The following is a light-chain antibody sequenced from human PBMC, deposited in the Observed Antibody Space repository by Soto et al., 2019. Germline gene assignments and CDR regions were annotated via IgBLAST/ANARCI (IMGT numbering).Light chain of an antibody. CDR3: QSYDSSLSGGV. V-gene: IGLV1-40*01. CDR1: SSNIGAGYA. CDR2: GNS. Sequence: QSVLTQPPSVSGAPGQRVTISCTGSSSNIGAGYAVHWYQQLPGTAPKLLIYGNSNRPSGVPDRFSGSKSGTSASLAITGLQAEDEADYYCQSYDSSLSGGVFGGGTNLTVL. J-gene: IGLJ2*01.